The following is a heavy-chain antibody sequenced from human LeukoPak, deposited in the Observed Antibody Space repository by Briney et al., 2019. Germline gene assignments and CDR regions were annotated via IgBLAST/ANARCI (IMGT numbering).Heavy chain of an antibody. CDR2: ISAYNGNT. Sequence: ASVKVSCKASGYTFTSYGISWVRQAPGQGLEWMGWISAYNGNTNYAQKLRGRVTMTTDISTSTAYMELRSLRSDDTAVYYCALIAGDVSWGAYYYYGMDVWGQGTTVTVSS. J-gene: IGHJ6*02. CDR1: GYTFTSYG. D-gene: IGHD7-27*01. V-gene: IGHV1-18*01. CDR3: ALIAGDVSWGAYYYYGMDV.